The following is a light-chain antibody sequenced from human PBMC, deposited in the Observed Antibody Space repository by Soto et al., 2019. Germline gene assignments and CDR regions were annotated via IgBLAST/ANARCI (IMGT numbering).Light chain of an antibody. J-gene: IGKJ1*01. CDR1: QSVSSSS. CDR2: GAS. V-gene: IGKV3-20*01. Sequence: EIVLTQSPGSLSLSPGERATLSCRASQSVSSSSLAWYQQKPGQAPRLLMYGASNRAADIPDRFSGSVSGTDFTLTISRLEPEDFAVYYCQQYGGSVKWTFGQGTKVEI. CDR3: QQYGGSVKWT.